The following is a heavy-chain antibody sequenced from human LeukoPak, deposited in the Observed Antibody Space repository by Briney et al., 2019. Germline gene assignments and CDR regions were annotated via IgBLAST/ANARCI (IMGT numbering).Heavy chain of an antibody. CDR2: ISGSGGST. CDR3: AKDLVDIVATILGDFDY. D-gene: IGHD5-12*01. CDR1: GFTFSSYA. J-gene: IGHJ4*02. V-gene: IGHV3-23*01. Sequence: LAGGSLRLSCAASGFTFSSYAMSWVRQAPGKGLEWVSAISGSGGSTYYADSVKGRFTISRDNSKNTLYLQMNSLRAEDTAVYYCAKDLVDIVATILGDFDYWGQGTLVTVSS.